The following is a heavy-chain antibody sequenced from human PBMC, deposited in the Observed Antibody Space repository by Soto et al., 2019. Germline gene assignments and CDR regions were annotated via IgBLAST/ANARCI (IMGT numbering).Heavy chain of an antibody. CDR3: ARVFLSGSYPDYSVS. V-gene: IGHV3-66*01. CDR2: IYSGGTT. Sequence: PGGSLRLSCAASGFTVGTNCMSWVRQAPGTGLEWVSFIYSGGTTYYADSVKGRFTISRDNSKNTLYLQMNSLRTEDTAVYYCARVFLSGSYPDYSVSRGPGTLVTVFS. J-gene: IGHJ4*02. D-gene: IGHD3-10*01. CDR1: GFTVGTNC.